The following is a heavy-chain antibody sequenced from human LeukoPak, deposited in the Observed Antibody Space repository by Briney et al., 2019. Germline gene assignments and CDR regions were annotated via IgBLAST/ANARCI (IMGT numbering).Heavy chain of an antibody. Sequence: GGSLRLSCAASRFTFSSYWMHWVRQAPGKGLVWVSRIKSDGSTNYADSVKGRFTISRDNTKNTVSLQMNSLRAEDTGVYYCARAPSEIGGYYPEYFRHWGQGTLVTVSS. CDR2: IKSDGST. CDR3: ARAPSEIGGYYPEYFRH. J-gene: IGHJ1*01. D-gene: IGHD3-22*01. V-gene: IGHV3-74*01. CDR1: RFTFSSYW.